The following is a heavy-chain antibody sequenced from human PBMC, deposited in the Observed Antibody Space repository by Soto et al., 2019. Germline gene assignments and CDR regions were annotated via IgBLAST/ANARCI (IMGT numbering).Heavy chain of an antibody. Sequence: QVQLVESGGGVVQPGRSLRLSCAASGFTFSTNGMQWVRQAPDKGLEWVAVISYDGVNKYYADSVKGRFTISRDNSKNTLYLQLNSLRAEDTAVYYCAKSVYNWNNGFFDYWGQGTLVTVSS. J-gene: IGHJ4*02. V-gene: IGHV3-30*18. CDR3: AKSVYNWNNGFFDY. CDR1: GFTFSTNG. D-gene: IGHD1-1*01. CDR2: ISYDGVNK.